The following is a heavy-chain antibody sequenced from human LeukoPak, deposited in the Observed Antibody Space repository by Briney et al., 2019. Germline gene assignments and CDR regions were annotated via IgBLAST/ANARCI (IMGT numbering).Heavy chain of an antibody. Sequence: PGGSLRLSCAASGFTFTSYGVHWVRQDPGKGLEWVAFIRYDGGNENYADSVKGRFAISRDNSKNTLYLQMNSLRTEDTAIYYCAKDRTVTYTFDYWGQGILVTVSS. CDR1: GFTFTSYG. J-gene: IGHJ4*02. CDR2: IRYDGGNE. CDR3: AKDRTVTYTFDY. V-gene: IGHV3-30*02. D-gene: IGHD4-17*01.